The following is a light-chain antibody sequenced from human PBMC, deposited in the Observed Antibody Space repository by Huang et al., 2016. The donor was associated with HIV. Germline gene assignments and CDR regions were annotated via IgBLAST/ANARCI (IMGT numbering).Light chain of an antibody. CDR2: LAS. J-gene: IGKJ2*01. CDR3: MQDLQTPYT. CDR1: QSLLHNNRYKY. V-gene: IGKV2-28*01. Sequence: DIVMTQSSLSLPVPPGEAASISCMSSQSLLHNNRYKYLSWYLQKPGQSPQLLISLASNRAPGVPDRFSGSGSGTHFTLKISRVEAEDAGVYYCMQDLQTPYTFGQGTKLEIK.